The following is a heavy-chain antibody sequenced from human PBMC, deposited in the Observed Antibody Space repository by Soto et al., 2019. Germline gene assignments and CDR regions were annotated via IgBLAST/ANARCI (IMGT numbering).Heavy chain of an antibody. CDR2: ISGSGTTI. D-gene: IGHD4-17*01. J-gene: IGHJ4*01. CDR1: GFTFTYFY. CDR3: ARWATYGSDYFFDF. V-gene: IGHV3-11*01. Sequence: PGGSLRLSCAASGFTFTYFYMSWIRQSPGKGLEWLSYISGSGTTIHYADSVKGRFTISRDNAQNSLHLQMNSLRVEDTAVYYCARWATYGSDYFFDFWGHGPLVTVSS.